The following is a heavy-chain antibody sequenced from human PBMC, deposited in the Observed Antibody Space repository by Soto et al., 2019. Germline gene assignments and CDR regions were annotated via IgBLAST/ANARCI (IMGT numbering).Heavy chain of an antibody. CDR2: INHSGST. CDR1: GGSFSGYY. J-gene: IGHJ4*02. D-gene: IGHD1-1*01. CDR3: ARGRTIIWNDIDY. Sequence: SETLSLTCAVYGGSFSGYYWSWIRQPPGKGLEWIGEINHSGSTNYNPSLKSRVTISVDTSKNQFSLKLSSVTAADTAVYYCARGRTIIWNDIDYWGQGTLVTVSS. V-gene: IGHV4-34*01.